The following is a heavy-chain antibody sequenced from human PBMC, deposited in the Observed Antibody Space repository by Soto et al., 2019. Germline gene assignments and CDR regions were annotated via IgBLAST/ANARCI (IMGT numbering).Heavy chain of an antibody. CDR2: IYYSGST. Sequence: SETLSLTCTVSGCSISRYYWSWSRQPPGKGLEWIGYIYYSGSTNYNPSLKSRVTISVDTSKNQFSLKLSSVTAADTAVYYCARHFSVDYFDYWGQGALVTVS. V-gene: IGHV4-59*08. J-gene: IGHJ4*02. CDR1: GCSISRYY. CDR3: ARHFSVDYFDY.